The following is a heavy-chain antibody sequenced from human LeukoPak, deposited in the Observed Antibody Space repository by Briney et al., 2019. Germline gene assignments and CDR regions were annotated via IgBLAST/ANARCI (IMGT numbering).Heavy chain of an antibody. CDR1: GGSISSYY. Sequence: SETLSLTCTVSGGSISSYYWSWIRQPPGKGLEWIGYIYYSGSTNYNPSLKSRVTISVDTSKNQFSLKLSSVTAADTAVYYCARLPEAEWFDPWGQGTLVTVSS. V-gene: IGHV4-59*01. CDR2: IYYSGST. J-gene: IGHJ5*02. CDR3: ARLPEAEWFDP.